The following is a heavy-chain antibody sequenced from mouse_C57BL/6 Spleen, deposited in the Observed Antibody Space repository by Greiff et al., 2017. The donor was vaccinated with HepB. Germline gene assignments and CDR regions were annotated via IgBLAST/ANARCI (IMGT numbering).Heavy chain of an antibody. CDR2: INPSSGYT. D-gene: IGHD1-1*01. Sequence: VKLMESGAELARPGASVKMSCKASGYTFTSYTMHWVKQRPGQGLEWIGYINPSSGYTKYNQKFKVKATLTADKSSSTAYMQLSSLTSEDSAVYYCARYTTVEYFDVWGTGTTVTVSS. J-gene: IGHJ1*03. CDR3: ARYTTVEYFDV. V-gene: IGHV1-4*01. CDR1: GYTFTSYT.